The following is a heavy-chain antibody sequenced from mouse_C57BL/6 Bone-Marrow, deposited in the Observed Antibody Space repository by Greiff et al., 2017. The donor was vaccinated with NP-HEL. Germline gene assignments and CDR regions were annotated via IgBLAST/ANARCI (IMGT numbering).Heavy chain of an antibody. Sequence: VQLQQSGAELVKPGASVKISCKASGYEISSDCMNWVKQRPGKGLEWIGQIYPGDGDTNYNGKFKGKATLTADKSSSTAYMQLSSLTSEDSAVYCCAKDWNYFDYWGQGTTLTVSS. CDR1: GYEISSDC. CDR2: IYPGDGDT. V-gene: IGHV1-80*01. D-gene: IGHD4-1*01. J-gene: IGHJ2*01. CDR3: AKDWNYFDY.